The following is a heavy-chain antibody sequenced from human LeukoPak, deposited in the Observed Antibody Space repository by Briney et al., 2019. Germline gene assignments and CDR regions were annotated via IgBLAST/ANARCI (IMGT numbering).Heavy chain of an antibody. CDR1: GGSISSGSYY. J-gene: IGHJ6*02. V-gene: IGHV4-61*02. CDR2: IYTSGST. CDR3: ARAFPGYCSSTSCYGEYYYGMDV. D-gene: IGHD2-2*01. Sequence: SQTLSLTCTVSGGSISSGSYYWSWIRQPAGKGLEWIGRIYTSGSTNYNPSLKSRVTISVDTSKNQFSLKLSSVTAADTAVYYCARAFPGYCSSTSCYGEYYYGMDVWGQGTTVTVSS.